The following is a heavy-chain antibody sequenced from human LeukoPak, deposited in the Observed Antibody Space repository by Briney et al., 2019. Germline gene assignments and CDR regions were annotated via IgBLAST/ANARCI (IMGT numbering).Heavy chain of an antibody. Sequence: PGVSLRLSCAVSGLTISKSWMSWVRQAPGKGLEWVANIDPDGSGIYYVDSVKGRFTVSRDNAKNSLYLQMNSLRVEDTGTYYCIRGSSSYWGQGTLVTV. CDR1: GLTISKSW. V-gene: IGHV3-7*04. CDR2: IDPDGSGI. CDR3: IRGSSSY. J-gene: IGHJ4*02.